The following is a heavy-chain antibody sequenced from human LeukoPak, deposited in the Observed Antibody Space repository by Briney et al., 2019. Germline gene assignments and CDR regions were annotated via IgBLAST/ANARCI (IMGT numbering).Heavy chain of an antibody. V-gene: IGHV1-8*03. CDR3: ARGPLTGEHYHYYMDV. D-gene: IGHD7-27*01. J-gene: IGHJ6*03. CDR1: GYSFSTFD. CDR2: MNPNTGKT. Sequence: VSVKVSCKASGYSFSTFDINWVRQAPGQGLEWMGWMNPNTGKTGYAQKFQGRVTIIGNSSRSTVDVELSSLTTDDTAVYYCARGPLTGEHYHYYMDVWGKGTTVTVSS.